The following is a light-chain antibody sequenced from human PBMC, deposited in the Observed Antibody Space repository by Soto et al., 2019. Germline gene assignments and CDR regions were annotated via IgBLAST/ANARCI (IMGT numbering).Light chain of an antibody. CDR1: QSISNS. CDR2: AAS. J-gene: IGKJ1*01. CDR3: QQSYSDPRT. Sequence: DLQMTQSPSSMSASVGDRVTITCRASQSISNSLNWYQQKPGKAPKLLINAASSLQSGVPSRFSGGGSETDFTLTISSLQPEDSATYYCQQSYSDPRTFGQGTKVEI. V-gene: IGKV1-39*01.